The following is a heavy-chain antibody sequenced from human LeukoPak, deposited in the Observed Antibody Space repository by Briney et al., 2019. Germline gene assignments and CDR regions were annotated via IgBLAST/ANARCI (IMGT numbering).Heavy chain of an antibody. CDR1: GFTFSSYA. V-gene: IGHV3-23*01. Sequence: GGSLRLSCAASGFTFSSYAMSWVRQAPGKGLEWVSAISGSGGSTYYADSVKGRFTISRDNSKNTLYLQMNSLRAEDTAVYYCARLERWPNAFDIWGQGTMVTVSS. CDR2: ISGSGGST. CDR3: ARLERWPNAFDI. D-gene: IGHD5-24*01. J-gene: IGHJ3*02.